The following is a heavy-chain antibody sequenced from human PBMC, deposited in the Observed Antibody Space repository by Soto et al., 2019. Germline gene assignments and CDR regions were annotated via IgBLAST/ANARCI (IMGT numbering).Heavy chain of an antibody. D-gene: IGHD2-21*02. CDR2: IYLGDSDT. CDR3: AKPFYTGDCYSDYYFGMDV. V-gene: IGHV5-51*01. J-gene: IGHJ6*02. Sequence: GESLKISCKGSGYSSTTSYWIAWVRQMPGKGLEWMGIIYLGDSDTRYSPSFQGQVTISADKSISTAYLQWSSLKASDTAMYYCAKPFYTGDCYSDYYFGMDVWGQGTTVTVSS. CDR1: GYSSTTSYW.